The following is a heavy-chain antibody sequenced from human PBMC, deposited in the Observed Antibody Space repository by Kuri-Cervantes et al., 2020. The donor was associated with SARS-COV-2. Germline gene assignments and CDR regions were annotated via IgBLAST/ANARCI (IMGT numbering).Heavy chain of an antibody. V-gene: IGHV3-30-3*02. Sequence: GESLKISCAASESTFSSYAMHWVRQAPGKGLEWVGVITYDGSNKDYADSVKGRFTISRDNSNNTLYLQMNSLRAEDPAVYNCSKNRHSSCWTYLDYLGQGALVTVSS. CDR3: SKNRHSSCWTYLDY. J-gene: IGHJ4*02. D-gene: IGHD6-19*01. CDR2: ITYDGSNK. CDR1: ESTFSSYA.